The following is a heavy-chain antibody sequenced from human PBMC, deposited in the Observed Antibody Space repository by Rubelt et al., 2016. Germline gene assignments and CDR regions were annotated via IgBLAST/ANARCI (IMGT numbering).Heavy chain of an antibody. D-gene: IGHD1-7*01. J-gene: IGHJ4*02. V-gene: IGHV4-38-2*02. CDR2: IYHSGST. CDR1: GYSIRCGYY. Sequence: QVQLQEPGPGLVKSSETLSLTCTVSGYSIRCGYYWGWIWQPPGKGLEWIASIYHSGSTNYNPYLKSRGTHSGATSKTQFSLKRSSWTAADTAVYYGARESGGGNYVGYCFDNWGQGTLVTVCS. CDR3: ARESGGGNYVGYCFDN.